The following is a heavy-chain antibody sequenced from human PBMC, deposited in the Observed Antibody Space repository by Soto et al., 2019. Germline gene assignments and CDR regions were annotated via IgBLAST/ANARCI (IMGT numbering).Heavy chain of an antibody. V-gene: IGHV3-23*01. CDR1: GFTFSTYA. CDR3: AHPRGYGVFDAYDL. CDR2: IGGSGSDT. J-gene: IGHJ3*01. Sequence: GGSLRLSCAASGFTFSTYAMSWVRQAPGKGLEWVSAIGGSGSDTYHADSVKGRFTISRDNSISTLYLQMNSLRTEDTAVYYCAHPRGYGVFDAYDLWGQGAMVTVSS. D-gene: IGHD4-17*01.